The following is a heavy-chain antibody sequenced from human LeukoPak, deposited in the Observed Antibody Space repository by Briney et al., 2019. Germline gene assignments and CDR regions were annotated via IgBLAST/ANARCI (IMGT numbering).Heavy chain of an antibody. CDR3: AREYSSSSGKNTFDI. D-gene: IGHD6-6*01. V-gene: IGHV4-4*07. CDR2: IYASGST. CDR1: GGSISSYY. Sequence: SETLSLTCTVSGGSISSYYWSWSRQPAGKGLDWMARIYASGSTNYNPSLKSRVTMSVDTSKNQFSLKPTSVTAADTAVYYCAREYSSSSGKNTFDIWGQGTMVTVSS. J-gene: IGHJ3*02.